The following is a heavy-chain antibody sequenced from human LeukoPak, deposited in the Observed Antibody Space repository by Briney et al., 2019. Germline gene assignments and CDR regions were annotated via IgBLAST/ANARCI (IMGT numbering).Heavy chain of an antibody. J-gene: IGHJ6*02. CDR3: ARGRYCSSASCYTARSYYYGMDV. CDR1: GFTFSSYD. D-gene: IGHD2-2*02. CDR2: ISTAGDT. V-gene: IGHV3-13*01. Sequence: PGGSLRLSCAASGFTFSSYDMHWVRQAPGKGLEWVSPISTAGDTYYPGSVTGRFNISRENAKNTLYLQKNSLRAGDSAVYYCARGRYCSSASCYTARSYYYGMDVWGQGTTVTVS.